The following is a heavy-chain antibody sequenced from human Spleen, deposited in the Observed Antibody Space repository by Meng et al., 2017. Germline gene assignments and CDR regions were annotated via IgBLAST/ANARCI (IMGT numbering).Heavy chain of an antibody. CDR1: GFTFSSYA. CDR2: IGASGVNT. V-gene: IGHV3-23*01. D-gene: IGHD4-17*01. Sequence: GGSLRLSCAASGFTFSSYAMSWVRQAPRKGLEWVSGIGASGVNTYYADSVKGRFTISRDNSKNTLYLQMNNLRAVDTAVYYCAKVSSRGDYGNFDYWGQGTLVTVSS. CDR3: AKVSSRGDYGNFDY. J-gene: IGHJ4*02.